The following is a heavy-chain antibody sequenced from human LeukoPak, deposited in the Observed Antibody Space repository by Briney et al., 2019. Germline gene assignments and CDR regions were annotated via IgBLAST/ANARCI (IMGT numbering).Heavy chain of an antibody. CDR3: ARLSSAHYYYYYGMDV. V-gene: IGHV4-59*08. D-gene: IGHD2-2*01. CDR1: GGSISSYY. Sequence: SETLSLTCTVSGGSISSYYWSWIRQPPGKGLEWIGYIHYSGSTNYNPSLKSRVTISVDTSKNQFSLKLSSVTAADTAVYYCARLSSAHYYYYYGMDVWGQGTTVTVSS. CDR2: IHYSGST. J-gene: IGHJ6*02.